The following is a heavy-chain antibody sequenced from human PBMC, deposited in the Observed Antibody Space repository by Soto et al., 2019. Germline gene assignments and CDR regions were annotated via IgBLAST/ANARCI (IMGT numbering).Heavy chain of an antibody. V-gene: IGHV3-23*01. J-gene: IGHJ2*01. CDR3: AKPPRGGGCGDWYFDV. Sequence: HPGGSLRLSCAASGLTFSTYGMTWVRLAPGRGLDYVSAISPSGDATYYADSVKGRFTISRDNSKNTLYLQMNSLRPEDTAIYYCAKPPRGGGCGDWYFDVWGRGTLVTVSS. CDR1: GLTFSTYG. CDR2: ISPSGDAT. D-gene: IGHD6-19*01.